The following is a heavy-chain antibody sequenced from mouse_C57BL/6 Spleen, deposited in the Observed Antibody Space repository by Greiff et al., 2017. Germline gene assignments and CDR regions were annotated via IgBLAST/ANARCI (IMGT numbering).Heavy chain of an antibody. J-gene: IGHJ2*01. CDR2: IYPGSGST. CDR3: AREYYGNSFFDY. D-gene: IGHD2-1*01. Sequence: QVQLQQPGAELVKPGASVKMSCKASGYTFTSYWITWVKQRPGQGLEWIGDIYPGSGSTNYNEKFKSKATLTVDTSSSTAYMQLSSLTSEDSAVYYCAREYYGNSFFDYWGQGTTLTVSS. V-gene: IGHV1-55*01. CDR1: GYTFTSYW.